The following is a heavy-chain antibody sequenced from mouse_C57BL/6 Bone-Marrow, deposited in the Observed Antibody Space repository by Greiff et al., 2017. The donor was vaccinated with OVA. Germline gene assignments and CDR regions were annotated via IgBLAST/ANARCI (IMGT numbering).Heavy chain of an antibody. J-gene: IGHJ1*03. CDR2: FHPYNDDT. CDR3: TRGDYGSRYWYFDV. Sequence: QVQLQQSGAELVKPGASVKMSCKASGYTFTTYPIEWMKQNHGKSLEWIGNFHPYNDDTKYNEKFKGKATLTVEKSSSTVYLELSRLTSDDSAVYYCTRGDYGSRYWYFDVWGTGTTVTVSS. V-gene: IGHV1-47*01. D-gene: IGHD1-1*01. CDR1: GYTFTTYP.